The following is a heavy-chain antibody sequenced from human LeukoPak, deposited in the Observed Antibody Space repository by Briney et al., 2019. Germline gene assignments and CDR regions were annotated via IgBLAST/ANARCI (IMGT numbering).Heavy chain of an antibody. CDR2: IYYSGYT. CDR3: ARTRRGYSYGSHYYYMDV. D-gene: IGHD5-18*01. V-gene: IGHV4-59*12. CDR1: GGSIRSYY. Sequence: SETLSLTCTVSGGSIRSYYWSWIRQPPGKGLEWIGYIYYSGYTNYNPSLKSRVTISVDTSKNQFSLKLSSVTAADTAVYYCARTRRGYSYGSHYYYMDVWGKGTTVTVSS. J-gene: IGHJ6*03.